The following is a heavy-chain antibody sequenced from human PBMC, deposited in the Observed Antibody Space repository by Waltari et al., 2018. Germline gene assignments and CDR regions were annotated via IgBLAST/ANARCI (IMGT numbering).Heavy chain of an antibody. CDR2: IIPIFGTA. CDR1: GGTFSSYA. Sequence: QVQLVQSGAEVKKPGSSVKVSCKASGGTFSSYAISWVRQAPGQGLEWMGGIIPIFGTANYAQKFQGRVTMTEDTSTDTAYMELSSLRSEDTAVYYCATDRMCSGGSCYPGWFDPWGQGTLVTVSS. CDR3: ATDRMCSGGSCYPGWFDP. V-gene: IGHV1-69*14. J-gene: IGHJ5*02. D-gene: IGHD2-15*01.